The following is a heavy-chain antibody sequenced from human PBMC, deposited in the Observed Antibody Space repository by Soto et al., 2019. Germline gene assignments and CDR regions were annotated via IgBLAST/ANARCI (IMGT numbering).Heavy chain of an antibody. D-gene: IGHD6-13*01. CDR1: GYTFTRHY. CDR2: INSSGGHT. CDR3: ARDLLAAGSDALDI. J-gene: IGHJ3*02. Sequence: QMQLVQSGAEVKKPGASVKVSCKASGYTFTRHYIHWVRQAPGQGLEWMGIINSSGGHTYDAQKFQGRVALISDTSTSTVYMELSSLRSEDTAVYYCARDLLAAGSDALDIWGQGTMVTVSS. V-gene: IGHV1-46*01.